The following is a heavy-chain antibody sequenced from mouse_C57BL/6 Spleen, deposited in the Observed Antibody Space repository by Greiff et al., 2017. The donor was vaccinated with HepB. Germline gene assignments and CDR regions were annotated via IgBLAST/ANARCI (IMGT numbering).Heavy chain of an antibody. CDR2: IDPETGGT. CDR3: TRWGLLRSKAMDY. CDR1: GYTFTDYE. D-gene: IGHD1-1*01. J-gene: IGHJ4*01. Sequence: VQLQQSGAELVRPGASVTLSCKASGYTFTDYEMHWVKQTPVHGLEWIGAIDPETGGTAYNQKFKGKAILTADKSSSTAYMELRSLTSEDSAVYYCTRWGLLRSKAMDYWGQGTSVTVSS. V-gene: IGHV1-15*01.